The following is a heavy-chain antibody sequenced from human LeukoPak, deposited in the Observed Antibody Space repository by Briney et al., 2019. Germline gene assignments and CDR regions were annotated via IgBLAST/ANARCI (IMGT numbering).Heavy chain of an antibody. J-gene: IGHJ5*02. CDR1: GYTFTSYD. D-gene: IGHD3-22*01. V-gene: IGHV1-8*01. CDR3: ARTNYHDTSGASNWFDP. CDR2: MNPNSGNT. Sequence: ASVKVSCKASGYTFTSYDINWVRQATGQGLEWMGWMNPNSGNTGYAQKFQGRVTMTRNTSTGTAYMELSSLRSEDTAVYYCARTNYHDTSGASNWFDPWGQGTLATVSS.